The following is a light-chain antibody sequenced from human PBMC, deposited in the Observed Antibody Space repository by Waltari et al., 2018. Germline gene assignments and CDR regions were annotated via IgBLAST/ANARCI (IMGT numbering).Light chain of an antibody. CDR1: QSIRSF. V-gene: IGKV1-39*01. CDR2: DTS. J-gene: IGKJ1*01. Sequence: DIRLTQSPPALSASAGDTVTITCRASQSIRSFLNWYQQKPGKAPKLLIYDTSKLETGVPPRFSGSGSGTEFTLTINSLQPDDFAIYYCQQSRDTPRTFGQGTRVEIK. CDR3: QQSRDTPRT.